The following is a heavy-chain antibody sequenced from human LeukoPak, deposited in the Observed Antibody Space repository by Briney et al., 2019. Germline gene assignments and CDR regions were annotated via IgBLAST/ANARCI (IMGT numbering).Heavy chain of an antibody. D-gene: IGHD5-18*01. CDR1: GGTFSSYA. V-gene: IGHV1-69*04. Sequence: ASVKVSCKASGGTFSSYAISWVRQAPGQGLEWMGRIIPILGIANYAQKFQGRVTITADKSTSTAYMELSSLRSEDTAVYYCAKGNTQAHTAMDIVGFDYWGQGTLVTVSS. CDR2: IIPILGIA. J-gene: IGHJ4*02. CDR3: AKGNTQAHTAMDIVGFDY.